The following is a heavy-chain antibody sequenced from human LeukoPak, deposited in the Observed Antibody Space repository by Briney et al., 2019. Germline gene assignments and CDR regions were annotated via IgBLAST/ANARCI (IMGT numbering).Heavy chain of an antibody. V-gene: IGHV3-23*01. Sequence: PGGSLRLSCAASGFTFSSYAMSWVRQAPGKGLEWVSAISGSGGSTYYADSVKGRFTISRDNSKNTLYLQMNSLRAEDTVVYYCAKGSVATKYYYYGMDVWGQGTTVTVSS. J-gene: IGHJ6*02. CDR3: AKGSVATKYYYYGMDV. CDR1: GFTFSSYA. CDR2: ISGSGGST. D-gene: IGHD5-12*01.